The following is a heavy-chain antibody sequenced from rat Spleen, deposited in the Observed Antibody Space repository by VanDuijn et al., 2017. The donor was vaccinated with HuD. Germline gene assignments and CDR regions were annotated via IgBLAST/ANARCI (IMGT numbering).Heavy chain of an antibody. CDR3: TTPNYPGITPNWFAY. CDR2: ITSGGYNT. Sequence: EVQLAESGGGLVQPGRSLKLSCAASGFTFSNYDMAWVRQAPTKGLEWIATITSGGYNTYYPDSVQGRFTISRDNAKSNLYLQMDSLRSEDTATYYCTTPNYPGITPNWFAYWGQGTLVTVSS. J-gene: IGHJ3*01. D-gene: IGHD1-4*01. CDR1: GFTFSNYD. V-gene: IGHV5S23*01.